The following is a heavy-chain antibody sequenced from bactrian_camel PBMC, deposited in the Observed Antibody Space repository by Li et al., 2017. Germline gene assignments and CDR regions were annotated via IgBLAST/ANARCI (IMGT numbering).Heavy chain of an antibody. D-gene: IGHD6*01. CDR1: GYWSNSNC. Sequence: HVQLVESGGGSVQAGGSLRLSCVASGYWSNSNCMAWFRQRPGKEREGVAHIIRDGRTGYADSMKGRVTISQDNAKNNVYLEMNSLVTDDTAMYYCAARASGGWYPLSTFGYNYWGQGTQVTVS. CDR3: AARASGGWYPLSTFGYNY. V-gene: IGHV3S53*01. CDR2: IIRDGRT. J-gene: IGHJ4*01.